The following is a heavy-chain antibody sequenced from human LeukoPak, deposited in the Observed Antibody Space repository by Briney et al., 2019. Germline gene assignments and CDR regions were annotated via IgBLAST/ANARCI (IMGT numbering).Heavy chain of an antibody. J-gene: IGHJ4*02. V-gene: IGHV3-66*02. CDR1: GHMFGDYT. CDR2: IYSGGST. CDR3: AKASGGYSYGYVDY. D-gene: IGHD5-18*01. Sequence: GSLRLSCTTSGHMFGDYTMSWFRQAPGKGLEWVSVIYSGGSTYYADSVKGRFTISRDNSKNTLYLQMNSLRAEDTAVYYCAKASGGYSYGYVDYWGQGTLVTVSS.